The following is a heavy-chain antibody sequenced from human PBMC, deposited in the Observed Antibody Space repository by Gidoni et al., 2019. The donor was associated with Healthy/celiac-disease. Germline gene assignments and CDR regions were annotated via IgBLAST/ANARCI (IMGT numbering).Heavy chain of an antibody. Sequence: EVQLVESGGGLVQPGRSLRLSCAASGFTFDDYAMHWVRQAPGKGLEWVSGISWNSGSIGYADSVKGRFTISRDNAKNSLYLQMNSLRAEDTVLYYCAKDGGYSSSWLDYWGQGTLVTVSS. D-gene: IGHD6-13*01. CDR2: ISWNSGSI. J-gene: IGHJ4*02. CDR3: AKDGGYSSSWLDY. CDR1: GFTFDDYA. V-gene: IGHV3-9*01.